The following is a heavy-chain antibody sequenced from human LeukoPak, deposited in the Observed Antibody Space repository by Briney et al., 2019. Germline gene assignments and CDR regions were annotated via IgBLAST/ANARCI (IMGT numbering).Heavy chain of an antibody. D-gene: IGHD3-10*01. CDR2: IYPADSDT. CDR1: GYSFTSYW. Sequence: GESLKISCKGSGYSFTSYWIGWVRQMPGKGLEWMGIIYPADSDTRYNPSFQGQVTISADKSISTAYLHWSSLKASDTAIYYCARLLGGSYLRPYQYWDQGTLVTVSS. V-gene: IGHV5-51*01. J-gene: IGHJ4*02. CDR3: ARLLGGSYLRPYQY.